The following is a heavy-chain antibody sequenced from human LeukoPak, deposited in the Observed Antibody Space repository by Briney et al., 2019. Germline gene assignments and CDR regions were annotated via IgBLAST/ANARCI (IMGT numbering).Heavy chain of an antibody. J-gene: IGHJ5*02. CDR3: ARAVCSSTSCYTFWFDP. D-gene: IGHD2-2*02. CDR2: TNPNSGNT. CDR1: GYTFTSYD. Sequence: ASVKVSCKASGYTFTSYDINWVRQATGQGLEWMGWTNPNSGNTGYAQKFQGRVTMTRNTSISTAYMELSSLRSEDTAVYYCARAVCSSTSCYTFWFDPWGQGTLVTVSS. V-gene: IGHV1-8*01.